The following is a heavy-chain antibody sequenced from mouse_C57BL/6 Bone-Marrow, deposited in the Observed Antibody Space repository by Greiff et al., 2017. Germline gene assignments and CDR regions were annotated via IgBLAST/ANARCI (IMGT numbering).Heavy chain of an antibody. V-gene: IGHV1-80*01. CDR2: IYPGDGDT. CDR3: ARRNYGSSSYWYFDV. J-gene: IGHJ1*03. Sequence: VKLVESGAELVKPGASVKISCKASGYAFSSYWMNWVKQRPGKGLEWIGQIYPGDGDTNYNGKFKGKATLTADKSSSTAYMQLSSLTSEDSAVYFCARRNYGSSSYWYFDVWGTGTTVTVSS. CDR1: GYAFSSYW. D-gene: IGHD1-1*01.